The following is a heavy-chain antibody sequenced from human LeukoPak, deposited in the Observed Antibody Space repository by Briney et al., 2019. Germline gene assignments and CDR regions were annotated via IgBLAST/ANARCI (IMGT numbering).Heavy chain of an antibody. V-gene: IGHV3-15*01. CDR1: GFTFSNAW. D-gene: IGHD1-26*01. Sequence: GGSLRLSCAASGFTFSNAWVSWVRQAPGRGLEWVGRIKSKTDGGTTDYAAPVKGRFTISRDDSKNTLYLQMNSLKTEDTAVYYCTTPSTVGATTPFDYWGQGTLVTVSS. J-gene: IGHJ4*02. CDR2: IKSKTDGGTT. CDR3: TTPSTVGATTPFDY.